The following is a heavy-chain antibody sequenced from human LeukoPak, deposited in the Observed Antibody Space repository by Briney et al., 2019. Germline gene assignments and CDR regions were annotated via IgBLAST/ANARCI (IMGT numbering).Heavy chain of an antibody. V-gene: IGHV3-23*01. CDR3: AKGDSSGYYYFLYYFDY. CDR1: GFTFSSYA. J-gene: IGHJ4*02. Sequence: RASLRLSCAASGFTFSSYAMSWVRQAPGKGLEWVSAISGSGGSTYYADSVKGRFTISRDNSKNTLYLQMNSLRAEDTAVYYCAKGDSSGYYYFLYYFDYWGQGTLVTVSS. CDR2: ISGSGGST. D-gene: IGHD3-22*01.